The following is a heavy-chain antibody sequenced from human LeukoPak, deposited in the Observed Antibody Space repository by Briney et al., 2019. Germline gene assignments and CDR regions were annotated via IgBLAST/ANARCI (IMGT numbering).Heavy chain of an antibody. CDR2: ISAYNGNT. V-gene: IGHV1-18*01. CDR1: GYTFTSYG. D-gene: IGHD2-15*01. J-gene: IGHJ4*02. CDR3: ARARGTRYCSGGSCYSLGGAFDY. Sequence: ASVKVSCKASGYTFTSYGISWVRQAPGQGLEWMGWISAYNGNTNYAQKLQGRVTMTTDTSTSTAYMELRSLRSDDTAVYYCARARGTRYCSGGSCYSLGGAFDYWGQGTLVTVSS.